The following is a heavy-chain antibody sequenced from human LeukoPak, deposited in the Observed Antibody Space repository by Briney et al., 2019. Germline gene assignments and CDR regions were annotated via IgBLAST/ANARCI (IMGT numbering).Heavy chain of an antibody. CDR3: AKAVQDIVVVPAALPSLISDY. V-gene: IGHV3-23*01. CDR1: GFTFSSYA. J-gene: IGHJ4*02. CDR2: ISGSGGST. Sequence: GGSLRLSCAASGFTFSSYAMSWVRQAPGKGLEWVSAISGSGGSTYYADSVKGQFTISRDNSKNTLYLQMNSLRAEDTAVYYCAKAVQDIVVVPAALPSLISDYWGQGTLVTVSS. D-gene: IGHD2-2*02.